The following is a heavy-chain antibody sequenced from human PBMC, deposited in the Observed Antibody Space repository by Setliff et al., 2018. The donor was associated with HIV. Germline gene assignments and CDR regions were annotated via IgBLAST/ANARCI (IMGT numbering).Heavy chain of an antibody. D-gene: IGHD2-15*01. CDR3: ARVFPPIRGAPFGTPPGAFDI. J-gene: IGHJ3*02. Sequence: SETLSLTCSVSGGSMSTYYWSWIRQPAGKRLEWIGRVYTSGSTIYNPSLRSRVTMSVDTSKSQFSLKRNSVAAADTAVYYCARVFPPIRGAPFGTPPGAFDIWGQGTMVTVSS. CDR2: VYTSGST. CDR1: GGSMSTYY. V-gene: IGHV4-4*07.